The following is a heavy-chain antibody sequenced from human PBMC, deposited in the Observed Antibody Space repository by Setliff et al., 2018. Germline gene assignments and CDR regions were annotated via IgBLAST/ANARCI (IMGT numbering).Heavy chain of an antibody. CDR2: IYYSGST. D-gene: IGHD3-10*01. Sequence: SETLSLTCTVSGGPISSHYWSWIRQPPGKGLEWIGYIYYSGSTNYNPSLKSRVTISVDTSKNQFSLKLSSVTAADTAVYYCAREVLYYYGSGSYYYMDVWGKGTTVTVSS. J-gene: IGHJ6*03. V-gene: IGHV4-59*11. CDR1: GGPISSHY. CDR3: AREVLYYYGSGSYYYMDV.